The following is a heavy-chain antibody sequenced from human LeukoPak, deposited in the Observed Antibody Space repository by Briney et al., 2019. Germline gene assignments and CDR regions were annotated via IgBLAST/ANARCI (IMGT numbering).Heavy chain of an antibody. Sequence: GGSLRLSCAASGFTFSSYAMSWVRQAPGKGLEWVSAISGSGGSTYYADSVKGRYTISRDNSKNTLYLQMNSLRAEDAAVYYCAKAGAARGYCSSTSCSFDYSGQGTLVTVSS. D-gene: IGHD2-2*01. V-gene: IGHV3-23*01. CDR1: GFTFSSYA. J-gene: IGHJ4*02. CDR3: AKAGAARGYCSSTSCSFDY. CDR2: ISGSGGST.